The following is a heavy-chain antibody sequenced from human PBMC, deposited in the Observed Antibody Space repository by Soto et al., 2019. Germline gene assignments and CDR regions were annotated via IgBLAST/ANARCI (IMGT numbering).Heavy chain of an antibody. J-gene: IGHJ4*03. Sequence: GGSLRLSCAASGFTFSSYAMHWVRQAPGKGLEWVAVLSYYGSNKYYAASVKGRFTISRDNSKNTLYLQMNSLRAEDTAVYYCAEVAASVGIRGQGTMVTVSS. D-gene: IGHD6-19*01. CDR2: LSYYGSNK. V-gene: IGHV3-30-3*01. CDR1: GFTFSSYA. CDR3: AEVAASVGI.